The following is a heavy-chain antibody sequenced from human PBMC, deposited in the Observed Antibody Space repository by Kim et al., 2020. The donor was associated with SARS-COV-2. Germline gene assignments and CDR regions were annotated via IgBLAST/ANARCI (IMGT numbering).Heavy chain of an antibody. Sequence: ADAVKRRFTLSRDNSKHTLYLQMNSLGAEDTAVYYCAMPQGGSYCPTFDYWGQGALVTVSS. D-gene: IGHD3-10*01. J-gene: IGHJ4*02. V-gene: IGHV3-30*01. CDR3: AMPQGGSYCPTFDY.